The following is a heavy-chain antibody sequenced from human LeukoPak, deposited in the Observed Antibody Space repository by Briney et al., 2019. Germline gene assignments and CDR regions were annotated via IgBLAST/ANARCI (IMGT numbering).Heavy chain of an antibody. CDR2: ITSSSGYI. D-gene: IGHD5-18*01. V-gene: IGHV3-21*01. CDR3: ARDLRDTTMAHDAFDI. CDR1: GFTFSSYG. J-gene: IGHJ3*02. Sequence: GSLRLSCAASGFTFSSYGMIWFRQAPGKGLEWVSSITSSSGYIFYADSVKGRFTISRDNAKNTLYLQMHNLRAEDTAVYYCARDLRDTTMAHDAFDIWGQGTVVTVSS.